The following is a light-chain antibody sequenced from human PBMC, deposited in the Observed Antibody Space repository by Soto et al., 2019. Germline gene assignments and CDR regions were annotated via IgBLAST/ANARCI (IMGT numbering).Light chain of an antibody. CDR3: CSYAGSYTHYV. Sequence: QSALTQPRSVSGSPGQSVTISCTGTSSDVGGYNYVSWYQQHPGKAPKLMIYDVSKRPSGFPDRFSGSKSGNTASLTISGLQAEDEADYYCCSYAGSYTHYVFGTGTKLTVL. CDR1: SSDVGGYNY. CDR2: DVS. V-gene: IGLV2-11*01. J-gene: IGLJ1*01.